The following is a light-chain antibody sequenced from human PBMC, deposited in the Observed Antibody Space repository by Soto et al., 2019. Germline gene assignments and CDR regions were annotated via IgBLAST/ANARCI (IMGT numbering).Light chain of an antibody. CDR3: QQRNDWPRIT. V-gene: IGKV3-11*01. Sequence: EIVLTQSPATLSLSPGERATLSCRASQTIKTYLAWYQQKPGQAPRLLISDASNRATGAPARFSGSGSGTDFTLTINNLEPEDFAVYFCQQRNDWPRITFGQGTRLEIK. CDR2: DAS. J-gene: IGKJ5*01. CDR1: QTIKTY.